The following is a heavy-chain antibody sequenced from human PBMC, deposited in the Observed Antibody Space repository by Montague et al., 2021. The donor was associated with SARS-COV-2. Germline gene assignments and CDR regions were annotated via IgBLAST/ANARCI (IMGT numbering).Heavy chain of an antibody. CDR3: ARETLGGYPIWLDQ. CDR2: INSDGSST. CDR1: GFTFSRYW. D-gene: IGHD5-12*01. V-gene: IGHV3-74*01. Sequence: SLRLSCAASGFTFSRYWMDWVRQAPGKGLVWVSRINSDGSSTSYXDSVKGRFTISRDNAKNTLYLKMNSLRAEDTAVYFCARETLGGYPIWLDQWGQGTLVTVSS. J-gene: IGHJ4*02.